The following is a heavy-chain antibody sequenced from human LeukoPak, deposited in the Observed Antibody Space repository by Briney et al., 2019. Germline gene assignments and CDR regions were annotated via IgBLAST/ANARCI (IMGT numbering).Heavy chain of an antibody. D-gene: IGHD7-27*01. V-gene: IGHV1-8*01. CDR1: GYTFTSYD. CDR2: MSPNNGDT. CDR3: ARGPPNWGYDY. J-gene: IGHJ4*02. Sequence: ASVKVSCKTSGYTFTSYDFNWVRQATGQRPEWMGWMSPNNGDTGYAQKFQDRVTMTRNTSISTAYMELSSLRSDDTAVYYCARGPPNWGYDYWGPGTLVTVSS.